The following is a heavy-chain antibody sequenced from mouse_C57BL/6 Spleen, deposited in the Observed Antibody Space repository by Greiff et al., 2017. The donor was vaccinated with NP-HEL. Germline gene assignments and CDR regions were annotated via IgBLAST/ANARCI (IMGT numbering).Heavy chain of an antibody. CDR3: ARIYYDYAYWFDY. V-gene: IGHV5-17*01. CDR1: GFTFSDYG. CDR2: ISSGSSTI. Sequence: DVHLVESGGGLVKPGGSLKLSCAASGFTFSDYGMHWVRQAPEKGLEWVAYISSGSSTIYYADTVKGRFTISRDNAKNTLFLPMTSLRSEDTAKYYCARIYYDYAYWFDYWGQGTTLTVSS. D-gene: IGHD2-4*01. J-gene: IGHJ2*01.